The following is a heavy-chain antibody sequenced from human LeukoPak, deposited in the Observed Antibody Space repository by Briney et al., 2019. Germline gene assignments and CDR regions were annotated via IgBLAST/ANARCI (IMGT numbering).Heavy chain of an antibody. CDR2: ISSSGRTI. D-gene: IGHD5-18*01. CDR3: AREDTRGLYYIDF. Sequence: GGSLRLSCAASGVSFTSYRMNWVRQAPGKGLEWISYISSSGRTIYYADSVEGRFTISRDNAKKSLYLQMNNLRAEDTAVYYCAREDTRGLYYIDFWGEGTLVTVST. J-gene: IGHJ4*02. V-gene: IGHV3-48*01. CDR1: GVSFTSYR.